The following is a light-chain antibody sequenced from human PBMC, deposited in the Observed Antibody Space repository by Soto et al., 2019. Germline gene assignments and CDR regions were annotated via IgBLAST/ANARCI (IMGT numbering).Light chain of an antibody. CDR3: QQRSNWPGT. J-gene: IGKJ3*01. V-gene: IGKV3-11*01. CDR1: QSVSSY. CDR2: DAS. Sequence: EIVLTQSPATLSLSPGERATLSCRASQSVSSYLAWYQQKPGQAPRLLIYDASNRATGIPARFSGSESGTDFTLTISSLEPEGFAVYYCQQRSNWPGTFGPGTKVDIK.